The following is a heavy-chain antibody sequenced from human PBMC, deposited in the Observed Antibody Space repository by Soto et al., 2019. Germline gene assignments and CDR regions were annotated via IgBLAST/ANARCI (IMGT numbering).Heavy chain of an antibody. V-gene: IGHV1-18*04. Sequence: AAVKVSCKASGYTFTNYGISWVRQAPGQGLEWLGWISGHNGNTKYAQRLKGRVTMTADTSTSTAYMELRSLRSDDTAVYYCARGMRQGVLRYFGPTAKFDYWGQGTLVTVSS. CDR1: GYTFTNYG. D-gene: IGHD3-9*01. J-gene: IGHJ4*02. CDR2: ISGHNGNT. CDR3: ARGMRQGVLRYFGPTAKFDY.